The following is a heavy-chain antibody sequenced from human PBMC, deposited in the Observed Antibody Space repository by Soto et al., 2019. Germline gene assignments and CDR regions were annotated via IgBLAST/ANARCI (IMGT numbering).Heavy chain of an antibody. D-gene: IGHD3-22*01. V-gene: IGHV3-48*02. CDR1: GFTFSSYS. CDR2: ISSSSSTI. J-gene: IGHJ6*02. Sequence: EVQLVESGGGLVQPGGSLRLSCAASGFTFSSYSMNWVRQAPGKGLEWVSYISSSSSTIYYAASVKGRFTISRDNANKSLYLQLNRLRDEDTAVYYCARDGPRAATDSSGYYHYYCYYGMDVWGQGTTVTVAS. CDR3: ARDGPRAATDSSGYYHYYCYYGMDV.